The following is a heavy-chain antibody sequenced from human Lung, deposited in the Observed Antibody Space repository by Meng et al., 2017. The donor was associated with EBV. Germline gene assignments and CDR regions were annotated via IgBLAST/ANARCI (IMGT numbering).Heavy chain of an antibody. CDR3: ARGGMTTVTTYYFDY. J-gene: IGHJ4*02. V-gene: IGHV4-34*01. Sequence: QVQLQQGGEGLLKPSETLSLACAVYGGSFSGYYWSWIRQPPGKGLEWIGEINHSGSTNYNPSLKSRVTISVDTSKNQFSLKLSSVTAADTAVYYCARGGMTTVTTYYFDYWGQGTLVTVSS. CDR2: INHSGST. D-gene: IGHD4-17*01. CDR1: GGSFSGYY.